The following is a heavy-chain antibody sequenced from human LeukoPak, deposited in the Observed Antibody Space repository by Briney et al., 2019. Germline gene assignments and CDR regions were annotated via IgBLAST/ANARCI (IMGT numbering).Heavy chain of an antibody. J-gene: IGHJ6*03. D-gene: IGHD1-26*01. V-gene: IGHV3-7*01. CDR3: AKDGDTMSGTYYYDMDV. Sequence: GGSLRLSCAASGFTFSNYWMSWVRQAPGKGLEWVANIKQDGSEKYYVDSVKGRFTISRDNSKNTLYLQMKTLRSEDTAVYYCAKDGDTMSGTYYYDMDVWGKGTTVTIS. CDR2: IKQDGSEK. CDR1: GFTFSNYW.